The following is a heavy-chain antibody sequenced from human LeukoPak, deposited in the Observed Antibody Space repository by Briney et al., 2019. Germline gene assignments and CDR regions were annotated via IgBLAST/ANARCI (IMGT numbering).Heavy chain of an antibody. CDR1: GDSISSGYY. J-gene: IGHJ5*02. Sequence: SETLSLTCTVSGDSISSGYYWGWIRQPPGRGLEWIGSIHHSGSSYYNPSLKSRVTISVDTSKDQFSLKLSSVTAADTAVHYCARYYDGSGSPRFDPWGQGTLVTLSS. CDR3: ARYYDGSGSPRFDP. CDR2: IHHSGSS. D-gene: IGHD3-22*01. V-gene: IGHV4-38-2*02.